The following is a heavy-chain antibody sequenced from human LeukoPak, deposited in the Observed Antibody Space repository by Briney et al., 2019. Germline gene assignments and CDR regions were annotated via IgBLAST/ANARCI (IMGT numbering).Heavy chain of an antibody. CDR2: IYPGDSDT. Sequence: GESLKISCKGSGYSFTSYWIGWVRQMPGKGLEWMGIIYPGDSDTRYSPSFQGQVTISADKSISTGYLQWSSLKASDTAMYYCARSLPPQGSSFAFDISGQGTMFTVSS. CDR3: ARSLPPQGSSFAFDI. D-gene: IGHD6-6*01. J-gene: IGHJ3*02. CDR1: GYSFTSYW. V-gene: IGHV5-51*01.